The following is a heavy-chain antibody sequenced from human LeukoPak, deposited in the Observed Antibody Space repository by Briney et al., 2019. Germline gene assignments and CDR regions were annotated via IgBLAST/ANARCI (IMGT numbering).Heavy chain of an antibody. CDR3: ARDSDGYNYALEY. Sequence: ASVKVSCKASGYTFTSYGISWVRQAPGQGLEWMGWISAYNGNTNYAQKFQGRVTITTDESTSTAYMELSSLRSEDTAVYYCARDSDGYNYALEYWGQGTLVTVSS. V-gene: IGHV1-18*01. CDR2: ISAYNGNT. D-gene: IGHD5-24*01. J-gene: IGHJ4*02. CDR1: GYTFTSYG.